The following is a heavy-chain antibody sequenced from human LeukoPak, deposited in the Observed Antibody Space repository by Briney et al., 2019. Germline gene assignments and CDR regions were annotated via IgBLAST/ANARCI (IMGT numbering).Heavy chain of an antibody. V-gene: IGHV1-69*06. Sequence: SVKVSCKASGGTFSSYAISWVRQAPGQGLEWMGGIIPIFGTANYAQKFQGRVTIAADKSTSTAYMELSSLRSEDTAVYYCARNKFTRYSYGYYYYYYMDVWGKGTTVTVSS. D-gene: IGHD5-18*01. CDR2: IIPIFGTA. CDR3: ARNKFTRYSYGYYYYYYMDV. CDR1: GGTFSSYA. J-gene: IGHJ6*03.